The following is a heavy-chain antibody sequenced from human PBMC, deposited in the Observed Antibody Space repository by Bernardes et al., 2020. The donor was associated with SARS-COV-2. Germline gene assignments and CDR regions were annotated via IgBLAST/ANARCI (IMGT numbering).Heavy chain of an antibody. CDR3: ARVDFSNLYYFDY. J-gene: IGHJ4*02. V-gene: IGHV3-21*06. CDR1: EFTLGSYS. D-gene: IGHD4-4*01. Sequence: GGSLRLSCAASEFTLGSYSMNWVRQAPGKGLEWISSISTSSSYISYSDSVRGRFTISRDNAKNSVSLQMNSLRAEDTAVYYCARVDFSNLYYFDYWGQGTPVTVSS. CDR2: ISTSSSYI.